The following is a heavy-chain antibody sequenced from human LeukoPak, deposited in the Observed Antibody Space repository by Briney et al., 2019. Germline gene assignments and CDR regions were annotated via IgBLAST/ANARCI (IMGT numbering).Heavy chain of an antibody. D-gene: IGHD3-10*01. CDR1: GFTLSSYW. V-gene: IGHV3-74*01. Sequence: GGSLRLPCAASGFTLSSYWMHWALQVPGKALVEVSHINSDGSSTSYADSVKGRFTISRDNAKNTLYLQMNSLRAEDTAVYFCARDKVYYGSGTYGYWGQGTLVTVSS. CDR3: ARDKVYYGSGTYGY. CDR2: INSDGSST. J-gene: IGHJ4*02.